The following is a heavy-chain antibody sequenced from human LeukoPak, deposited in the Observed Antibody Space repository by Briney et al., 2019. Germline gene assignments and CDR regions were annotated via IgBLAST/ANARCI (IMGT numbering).Heavy chain of an antibody. Sequence: ASVKVSCKASGYTFTDYYMHWVRQTPGQGLEWMGWINPNSGGTNYAQKFQGRVTMTRDTSISTAYMELSRLRSDDTAVYYCARRTEMFDYWGQGTLVTVSS. J-gene: IGHJ4*02. CDR1: GYTFTDYY. CDR2: INPNSGGT. CDR3: ARRTEMFDY. V-gene: IGHV1-2*02.